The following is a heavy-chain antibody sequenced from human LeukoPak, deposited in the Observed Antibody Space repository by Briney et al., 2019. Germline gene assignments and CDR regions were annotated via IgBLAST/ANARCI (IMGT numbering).Heavy chain of an antibody. V-gene: IGHV3-20*04. D-gene: IGHD3-22*01. CDR1: GFSFSYHG. CDR3: ARDLYYYDSSGYYSHDAFDI. J-gene: IGHJ3*02. CDR2: VSPPGGGT. Sequence: PGGTLRLSCVASGFSFSYHGMNWVRLAPGKGLEWVSGVSPPGGGTYYADSVKGRFTISRDNAKNSLYLQMNSLRAEDTALYYCARDLYYYDSSGYYSHDAFDIWGQGTMVTVSS.